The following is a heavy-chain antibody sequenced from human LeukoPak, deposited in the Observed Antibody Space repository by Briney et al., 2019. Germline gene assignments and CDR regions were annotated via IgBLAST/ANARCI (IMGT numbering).Heavy chain of an antibody. CDR1: GGTFSSYA. CDR2: IIPIFGTA. J-gene: IGHJ4*02. Sequence: VASVKVSCKASGGTFSSYAISWVRQAPGQGLEWMGGIIPIFGTANYAQKFQGRVTITADESTSTAYMELSSLRSEDTAVYYCSAEARWLVSDYWGQGTLVTVSS. CDR3: SAEARWLVSDY. D-gene: IGHD6-19*01. V-gene: IGHV1-69*13.